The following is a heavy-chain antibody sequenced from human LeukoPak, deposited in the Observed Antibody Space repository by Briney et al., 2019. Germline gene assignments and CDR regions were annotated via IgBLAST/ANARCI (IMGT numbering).Heavy chain of an antibody. CDR3: ARGVPYYYYMDV. CDR2: IYSGGSS. CDR1: GFTFSTNY. Sequence: GGSLRLSCAASGFTFSTNYMSWVRQAPGKGLEWVSVIYSGGSSYYADSVKGRFTISRDNSKNTLYLQMNSLRAEDTAVYYCARGVPYYYYMDVWGKGTTVTVSS. V-gene: IGHV3-53*01. D-gene: IGHD2-2*01. J-gene: IGHJ6*03.